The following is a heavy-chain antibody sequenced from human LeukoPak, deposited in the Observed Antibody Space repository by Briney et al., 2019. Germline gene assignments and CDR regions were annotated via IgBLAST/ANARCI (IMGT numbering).Heavy chain of an antibody. CDR1: GDSISSGTFY. CDR2: IYTGGST. D-gene: IGHD4-17*01. V-gene: IGHV4-61*02. J-gene: IGHJ4*02. CDR3: ARVYDYGDYRFDY. Sequence: PSETLSLTCTVSGDSISSGTFYWSWIRQPAGKGLEWIGRIYTGGSTNYNPSLRSRVTISIDTSKNQFSLKLSSVTAADTAVYYCARVYDYGDYRFDYWGQGTLVTVSS.